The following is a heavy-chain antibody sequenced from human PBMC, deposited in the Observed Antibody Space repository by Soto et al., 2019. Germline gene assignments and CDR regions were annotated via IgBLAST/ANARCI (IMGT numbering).Heavy chain of an antibody. Sequence: SETLSLTCTVSGGSVSSGSYYWSWIRQPPGKGLEWIGYIYYSGSTNYNPSLKSRVHISVDTSKNQCSLKLSSVTAADTAVYYCARGLFKLGYCSSTSCRDSYYYFDYWGQGTLVTVSS. J-gene: IGHJ4*02. CDR3: ARGLFKLGYCSSTSCRDSYYYFDY. CDR2: IYYSGST. D-gene: IGHD2-2*01. V-gene: IGHV4-61*01. CDR1: GGSVSSGSYY.